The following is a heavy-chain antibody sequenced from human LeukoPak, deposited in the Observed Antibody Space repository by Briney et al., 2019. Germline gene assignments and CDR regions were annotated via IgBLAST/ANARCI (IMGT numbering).Heavy chain of an antibody. D-gene: IGHD3-9*01. J-gene: IGHJ6*03. V-gene: IGHV7-4-1*02. Sequence: ASVKVSCMASGYTFTSYAMNWVRQAPGQGLEWMGWINTNTGNPTYAQGFTGRFVFSLDTSVSTAYLQISSLKAEDTAVYYCARVKLRYFDTPMDVWGKGTTVTISS. CDR2: INTNTGNP. CDR1: GYTFTSYA. CDR3: ARVKLRYFDTPMDV.